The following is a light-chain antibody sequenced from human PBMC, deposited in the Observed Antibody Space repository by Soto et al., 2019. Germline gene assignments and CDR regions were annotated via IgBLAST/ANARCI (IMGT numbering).Light chain of an antibody. CDR3: QQYGSSPPWT. V-gene: IGKV3-20*01. J-gene: IGKJ1*01. Sequence: EIVLTQSPDTLSLSPGERATLSCRASQSGYYGYLAWYQQRPGQAPRLLIYGASSRATGIPDRFSGSGSGTDFTLTISRLEPEDFAVYYCQQYGSSPPWTFGQGTKVDIK. CDR1: QSGYYGY. CDR2: GAS.